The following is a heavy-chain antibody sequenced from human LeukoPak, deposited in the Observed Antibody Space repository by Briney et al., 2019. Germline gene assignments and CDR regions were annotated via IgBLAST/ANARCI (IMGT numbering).Heavy chain of an antibody. CDR3: VRGVRDIVVVVAAVGFDP. Sequence: SETLSLTCTVSGGSISSSSYYWGWIRQPPGKGLEWIGSIYYSGSTYYNPSLKSRVTISVDTSKNQFSLKLSSATAADTAVYYCVRGVRDIVVVVAAVGFDPWSKGTLVTVSS. V-gene: IGHV4-39*01. J-gene: IGHJ5*02. CDR1: GGSISSSSYY. CDR2: IYYSGST. D-gene: IGHD2-15*01.